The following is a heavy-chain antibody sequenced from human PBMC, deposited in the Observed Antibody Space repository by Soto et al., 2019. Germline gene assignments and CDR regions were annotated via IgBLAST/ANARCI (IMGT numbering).Heavy chain of an antibody. D-gene: IGHD6-19*01. CDR1: GFTFSSYG. CDR3: AKGWYSSGWLDY. CDR2: ISYDGSNK. V-gene: IGHV3-30*18. Sequence: GGSLRLSCAASGFTFSSYGMHWVRQAPGKGLEWVAVISYDGSNKYYADSVKGRFTISRDNSKNTLYLQMNSLRAEDTAVYYCAKGWYSSGWLDYWGQGTLVTVSS. J-gene: IGHJ4*02.